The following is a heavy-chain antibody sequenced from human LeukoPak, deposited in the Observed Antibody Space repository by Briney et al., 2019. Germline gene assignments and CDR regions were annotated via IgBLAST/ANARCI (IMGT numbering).Heavy chain of an antibody. CDR2: VWYDESLK. Sequence: GGSLRLSCAASGFIFSTYGMHWVRQAPGKGLEWVAVVWYDESLKYYADSVKGRFTISRDNSKNTLFLQLNSLRAEDTAVYYCATYLGYCTSSNCPYFYMDVWGTGTTVIVSS. CDR3: ATYLGYCTSSNCPYFYMDV. D-gene: IGHD2-2*03. J-gene: IGHJ6*03. V-gene: IGHV3-33*01. CDR1: GFIFSTYG.